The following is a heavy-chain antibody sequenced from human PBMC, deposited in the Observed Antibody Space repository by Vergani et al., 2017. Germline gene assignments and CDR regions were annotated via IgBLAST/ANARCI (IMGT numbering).Heavy chain of an antibody. CDR1: GYTFTSYA. V-gene: IGHV7-4-1*02. CDR2: INTNTGNP. CDR3: ARLYGRDSSGSKYFDY. J-gene: IGHJ4*02. Sequence: QVQLVQSGSELKKPGASVKVSCKASGYTFTSYAMNWVRQAPGQGLEWMGWINTNTGNPTYAQGFTGRFVFSLDTSVSTAYLQRSSLRASDSAMYYCARLYGRDSSGSKYFDYWGQGTLVTVSS. D-gene: IGHD3-22*01.